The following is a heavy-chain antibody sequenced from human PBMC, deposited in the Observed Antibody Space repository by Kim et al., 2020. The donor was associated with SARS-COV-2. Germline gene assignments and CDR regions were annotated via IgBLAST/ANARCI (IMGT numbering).Heavy chain of an antibody. Sequence: SETLSLTCTVSGGSISSYYWSWIRQPPGKGLEWIGYIYYSGSTNYNPSLKSRVTISVDTSKNQFSLKLSSVTAADTAVYYCARDSAPIYGDYGLDYYYGMDVWGQGTTVTVSS. V-gene: IGHV4-59*13. D-gene: IGHD4-17*01. J-gene: IGHJ6*02. CDR1: GGSISSYY. CDR3: ARDSAPIYGDYGLDYYYGMDV. CDR2: IYYSGST.